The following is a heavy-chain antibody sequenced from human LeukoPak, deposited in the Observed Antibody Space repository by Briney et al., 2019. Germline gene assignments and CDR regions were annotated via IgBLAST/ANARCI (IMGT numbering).Heavy chain of an antibody. CDR1: GGTFSSYA. V-gene: IGHV1-69*05. CDR3: ARAGYCSGGSCYVGAFDI. Sequence: SVKVSCKASGGTFSSYAISWVRQAPGQGLEWMGRIIPIFGTANYAQKFQGRVTITTDESTSTAYMEVSSLRSEDTAVYYCARAGYCSGGSCYVGAFDIWGQGTMVTVSS. CDR2: IIPIFGTA. J-gene: IGHJ3*02. D-gene: IGHD2-15*01.